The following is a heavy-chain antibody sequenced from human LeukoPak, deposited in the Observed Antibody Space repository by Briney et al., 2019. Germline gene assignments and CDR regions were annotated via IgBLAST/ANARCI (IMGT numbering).Heavy chain of an antibody. J-gene: IGHJ3*01. CDR3: ARHWYGGAFDV. Sequence: SETLSPTCTVSGGSISRSSYYWGWIRQPPGKGLEWIASIYYSGTTYYNPSLKSRVTIYVDTSKNQFSLKLTSVTAADTAVYYCARHWYGGAFDVWGQGSMVTVSS. CDR2: IYYSGTT. V-gene: IGHV4-39*01. D-gene: IGHD1-14*01. CDR1: GGSISRSSYY.